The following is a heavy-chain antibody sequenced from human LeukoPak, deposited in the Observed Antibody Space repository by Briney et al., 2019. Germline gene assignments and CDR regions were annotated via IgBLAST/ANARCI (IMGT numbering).Heavy chain of an antibody. CDR2: IIPIFGTA. Sequence: SVKVSCKASGGTFSSYAISWVRQAPGQGLEWMGGIIPIFGTANYAQKFQGRVTITADESTSTAYMELSSLRSEDTAVYYCARRYCSGGSCPPAGYSMDVWGQGTTVTVSS. CDR3: ARRYCSGGSCPPAGYSMDV. CDR1: GGTFSSYA. J-gene: IGHJ6*02. D-gene: IGHD2-15*01. V-gene: IGHV1-69*13.